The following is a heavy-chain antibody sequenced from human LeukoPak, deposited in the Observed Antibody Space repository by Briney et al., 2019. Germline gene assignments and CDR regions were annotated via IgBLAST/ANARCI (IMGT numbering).Heavy chain of an antibody. CDR1: GFTFSSYS. D-gene: IGHD2-2*02. CDR2: ISSSCSYI. Sequence: PGGSLRLSCAASGFTFSSYSMNWVRQAPGKGLEWVSSISSSCSYIYYADSVKGRFTIPRDNAKNSLYLQMNSLRAEDTAVYYCATTLVPAAISPVDYWGQGTLVTVSS. V-gene: IGHV3-21*01. CDR3: ATTLVPAAISPVDY. J-gene: IGHJ4*02.